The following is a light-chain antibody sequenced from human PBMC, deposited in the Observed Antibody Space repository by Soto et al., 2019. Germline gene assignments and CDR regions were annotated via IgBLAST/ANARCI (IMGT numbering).Light chain of an antibody. Sequence: EIVLTQSPATLSLSPGERATLSCRASQSVNSNLAWYQQKPGQAPRLLIFDASTRATGIPARFSGSGSGTDFTLTISSLEPEDFEVYYCQQRSNWPPYTFGQGTKLEIK. V-gene: IGKV3-11*01. CDR2: DAS. J-gene: IGKJ2*01. CDR1: QSVNSN. CDR3: QQRSNWPPYT.